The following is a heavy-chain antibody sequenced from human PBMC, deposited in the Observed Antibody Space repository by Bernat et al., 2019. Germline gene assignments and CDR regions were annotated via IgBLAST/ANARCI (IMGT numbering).Heavy chain of an antibody. D-gene: IGHD2-15*01. V-gene: IGHV1-69*08. CDR2: IIPILGIA. Sequence: QVQLVQSGAEVKKPGSSVKVSCKASGYTFTSYTISWVRQAPGQGLEWMGWIIPILGIANYAQKFQGRVTITADTSTSTAYMELSSLRSEDTAVYYCARDKGYWRGGSGYGEGAFDTWGQGTMVTVSS. J-gene: IGHJ3*02. CDR1: GYTFTSYT. CDR3: ARDKGYWRGGSGYGEGAFDT.